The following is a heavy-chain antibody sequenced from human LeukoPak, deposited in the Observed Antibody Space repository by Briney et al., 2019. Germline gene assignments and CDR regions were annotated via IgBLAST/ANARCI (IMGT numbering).Heavy chain of an antibody. Sequence: SETLSLTCTVSGGSVSSGSYYWSWIRQPPGKGLEWIGYIYYSGSTNYNPSLKSRVTISVDTSKNQFSLKLSSVTATDTAVYYCARDLCSSTSCYLDYWGQGTLVTVSS. CDR3: ARDLCSSTSCYLDY. CDR1: GGSVSSGSYY. J-gene: IGHJ4*02. V-gene: IGHV4-61*01. D-gene: IGHD2-2*01. CDR2: IYYSGST.